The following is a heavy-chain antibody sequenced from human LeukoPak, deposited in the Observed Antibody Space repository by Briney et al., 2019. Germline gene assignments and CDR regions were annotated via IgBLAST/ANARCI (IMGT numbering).Heavy chain of an antibody. D-gene: IGHD3-10*01. J-gene: IGHJ4*02. CDR3: ARSALLWFGELSQRFDY. Sequence: GRSLRLSCTASGFTFSSYAMHWVRQAPGKGLEWVAVISYDGSNKYYADSVKGRFTISRDNSKNTLYLQMNSLRAEDTAVYYCARSALLWFGELSQRFDYWGQGTLVTVSS. CDR1: GFTFSSYA. V-gene: IGHV3-30*04. CDR2: ISYDGSNK.